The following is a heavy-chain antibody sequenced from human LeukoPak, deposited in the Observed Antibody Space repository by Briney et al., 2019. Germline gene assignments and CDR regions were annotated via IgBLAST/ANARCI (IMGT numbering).Heavy chain of an antibody. CDR1: GFTFSSYG. D-gene: IGHD6-13*01. J-gene: IGHJ4*02. CDR3: ARGRLVAAAELFDY. V-gene: IGHV3-33*01. CDR2: IWYDGSNK. Sequence: GRNLRLSCAASGFTFSSYGMHWVRQAPGKGLEWGAVIWYDGSNKYYADSVKGRFTISRDNSKNTLYLQMNSLRAEDTAVYCCARGRLVAAAELFDYWGQGTLVTVSS.